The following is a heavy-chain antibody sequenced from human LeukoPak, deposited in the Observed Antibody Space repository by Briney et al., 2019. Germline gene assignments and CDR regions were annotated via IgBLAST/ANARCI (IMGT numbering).Heavy chain of an antibody. V-gene: IGHV3-48*01. Sequence: GGSLRLSCAASGFTFITYSMNWVRQAPGKGLEWVSYIGSSSSTIYYADSVKGRFTISRENAKNSLYLQMNSLRAGDTAVYYCARGSDQAFSFDYWGRGTLVTVSS. CDR3: ARGSDQAFSFDY. J-gene: IGHJ4*02. CDR1: GFTFITYS. CDR2: IGSSSSTI. D-gene: IGHD3-3*01.